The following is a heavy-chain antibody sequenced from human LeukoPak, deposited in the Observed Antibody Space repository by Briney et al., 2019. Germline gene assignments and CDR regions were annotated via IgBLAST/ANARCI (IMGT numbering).Heavy chain of an antibody. J-gene: IGHJ3*02. V-gene: IGHV3-66*01. CDR2: IYSGGST. CDR3: AAERRGFDASDI. CDR1: GFTVSSNY. Sequence: GGSLRLSCAASGFTVSSNYMSWVRQAPGKGLEWVSVIYSGGSTYYADSVKGRFTISRDNSKNTLFLQMNSLRAEDTAVYYCAAERRGFDASDIWGQGTMVTVSS.